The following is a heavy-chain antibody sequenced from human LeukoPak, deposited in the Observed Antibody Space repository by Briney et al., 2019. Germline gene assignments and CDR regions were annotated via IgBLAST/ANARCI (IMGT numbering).Heavy chain of an antibody. CDR2: MGNKANSYAT. Sequence: PGGSLRLSCAASGFXFSGSEVHWVRQASGKGLEWVGRMGNKANSYATTYAASAKGRFTISRDESKNTAYLHMDSLKTEDTAVFYCTRQDESSGYGFDSWGQGTLVTVSS. CDR1: GFXFSGSE. J-gene: IGHJ4*02. CDR3: TRQDESSGYGFDS. V-gene: IGHV3-73*01. D-gene: IGHD3-22*01.